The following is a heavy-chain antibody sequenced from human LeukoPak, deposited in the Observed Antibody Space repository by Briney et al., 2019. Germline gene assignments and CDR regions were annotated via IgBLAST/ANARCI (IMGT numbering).Heavy chain of an antibody. V-gene: IGHV4-39*01. CDR2: IYYSGST. J-gene: IGHJ6*03. Sequence: SETLSLTCTVSGGSISSSSYYWGWIRQPPGKGLEWIGSIYYSGSTYYNPSLKSRVTISVDTSKNQFSLKLSSVTAADTAVYYCARTFLAARRRVYYMDVWGKGTTVTVSS. CDR3: ARTFLAARRRVYYMDV. CDR1: GGSISSSSYY. D-gene: IGHD6-6*01.